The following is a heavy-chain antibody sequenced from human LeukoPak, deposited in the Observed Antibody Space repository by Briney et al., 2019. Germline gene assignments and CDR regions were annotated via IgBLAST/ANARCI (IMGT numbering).Heavy chain of an antibody. J-gene: IGHJ4*02. Sequence: GGSLRLSCAASGFTFSSYSMNWVRQAPGKGLEWVSSISTSSSYIYYADSVKGRFTISRDNAKNSLYLQMNSLRAEDTAAYYCARFATYGSGAYAFDYWGQGTLVTVSS. V-gene: IGHV3-21*01. CDR1: GFTFSSYS. CDR2: ISTSSSYI. D-gene: IGHD3-10*01. CDR3: ARFATYGSGAYAFDY.